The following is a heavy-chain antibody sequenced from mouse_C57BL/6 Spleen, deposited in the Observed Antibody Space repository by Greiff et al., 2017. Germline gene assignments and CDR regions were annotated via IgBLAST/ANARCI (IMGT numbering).Heavy chain of an antibody. CDR1: GYSFTGYY. Sequence: VQLKQSGPELVKPGASVKISCKASGYSFTGYYMHWVKQSHGNILDWIGYIYPYNGVSSYNQKFKGKATLTVDKSSSTAYMELRSLTSEDSAVYYCARSPHYYGSVYYAMDYWGQGTSVTVSS. V-gene: IGHV1-31*01. D-gene: IGHD1-1*01. CDR3: ARSPHYYGSVYYAMDY. J-gene: IGHJ4*01. CDR2: IYPYNGVS.